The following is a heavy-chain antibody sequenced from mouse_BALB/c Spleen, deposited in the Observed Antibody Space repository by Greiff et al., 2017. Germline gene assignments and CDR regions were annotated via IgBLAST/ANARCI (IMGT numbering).Heavy chain of an antibody. V-gene: IGHV1-87*01. J-gene: IGHJ4*01. CDR1: GYTFTSYW. D-gene: IGHD1-1*01. CDR2: IYPGDGDT. CDR3: AREALRSAMDY. Sequence: QVQLQQSGAGLVKPGASVKLSCKASGYTFTSYWMQWVKQRPGQGLEWIGAIYPGDGDTRYTQKFKGKATLTADKSSSTAYMQLSSLASEDSAVYYCAREALRSAMDYWGQGTSVTVSS.